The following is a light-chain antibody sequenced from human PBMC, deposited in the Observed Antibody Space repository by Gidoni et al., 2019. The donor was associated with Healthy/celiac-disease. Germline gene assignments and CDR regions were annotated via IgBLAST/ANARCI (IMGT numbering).Light chain of an antibody. J-gene: IGKJ4*01. CDR1: QSVSSSY. Sequence: IVLTPYPGTLSLSPGERATLSCRASQSVSSSYLAWYQQKPGQAPRLLIYGASSRATGIPDRFSGSGSGTDFTLTISRLEPEDFAVYYCQQYGSSPPLTFGGGTKVEIK. V-gene: IGKV3-20*01. CDR3: QQYGSSPPLT. CDR2: GAS.